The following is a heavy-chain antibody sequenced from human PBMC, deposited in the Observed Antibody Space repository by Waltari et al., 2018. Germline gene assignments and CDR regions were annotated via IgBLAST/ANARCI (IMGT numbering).Heavy chain of an antibody. CDR3: ARHLHY. CDR1: GSIFSNYW. J-gene: IGHJ4*02. Sequence: EEQLVESGGGLVQPGGSLRVSCVASGSIFSNYWMHWVRQVPGKGLVWVSRISEDGSVANYADSVQGRFTVSRDNARNTLYLQMDSLRVEDTAVYYCARHLHYWGQGTLVTVSS. CDR2: ISEDGSVA. V-gene: IGHV3-74*01.